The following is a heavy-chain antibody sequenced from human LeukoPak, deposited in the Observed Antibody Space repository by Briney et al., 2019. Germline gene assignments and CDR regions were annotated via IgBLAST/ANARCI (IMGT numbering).Heavy chain of an antibody. J-gene: IGHJ4*02. CDR1: GFTFSSYS. V-gene: IGHV3-21*01. CDR3: ARDRDIVVVPAAREPFDY. CDR2: ISSSSSYI. D-gene: IGHD2-2*01. Sequence: VPPGGSLTLSCAASGFTFSSYSMNWVRQAPGKGREWVSSISSSSSYIYYADSVKGLFTISRDNAKNSLYLQMNSLRAEDTAVYYCARDRDIVVVPAAREPFDYWDQGTLVTVSS.